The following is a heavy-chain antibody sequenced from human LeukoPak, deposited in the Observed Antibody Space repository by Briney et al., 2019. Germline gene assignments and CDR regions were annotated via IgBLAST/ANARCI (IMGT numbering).Heavy chain of an antibody. Sequence: GGSLRLSCAASGFTLSIDFMGWVRQPPGKGLQWLSLISAGGSTYYADSVKGRFIISRDTSKNALYLQMNSLRVEDTAVYYCAKGRGAVWGQGTTVTVSS. CDR3: AKGRGAV. CDR1: GFTLSIDF. V-gene: IGHV3-66*01. CDR2: ISAGGST. D-gene: IGHD3-10*01. J-gene: IGHJ6*02.